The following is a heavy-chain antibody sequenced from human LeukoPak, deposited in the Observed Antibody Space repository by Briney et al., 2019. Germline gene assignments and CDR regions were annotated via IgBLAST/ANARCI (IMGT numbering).Heavy chain of an antibody. CDR3: ARVVVPAENWFDP. J-gene: IGHJ5*02. CDR1: GGSVSSGSYY. V-gene: IGHV4-61*01. Sequence: ASETLSLTCTVSGGSVSSGSYYWGWIRQPPGKGLEWIGYIYYSGSTNYNPSLKSRVTISVDTSKNQFSLKLSSVTAADTAVYYCARVVVPAENWFDPWGQGTLVTVSS. D-gene: IGHD2-2*01. CDR2: IYYSGST.